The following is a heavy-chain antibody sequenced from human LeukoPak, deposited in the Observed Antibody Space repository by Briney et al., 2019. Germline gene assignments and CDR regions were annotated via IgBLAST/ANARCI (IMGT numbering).Heavy chain of an antibody. CDR1: GGSLSGYY. CDR2: IYYSGST. D-gene: IGHD6-19*01. Sequence: SETLSLTCAVYGGSLSGYYWGWIRQPPGKGLEWIGSIYYSGSTYYNPPLKSRVTISVDTSKNQFSLRLSSVTAADTAMYYCVKSGGYGLIDYWGQGTLVTVSS. V-gene: IGHV4-34*01. J-gene: IGHJ4*02. CDR3: VKSGGYGLIDY.